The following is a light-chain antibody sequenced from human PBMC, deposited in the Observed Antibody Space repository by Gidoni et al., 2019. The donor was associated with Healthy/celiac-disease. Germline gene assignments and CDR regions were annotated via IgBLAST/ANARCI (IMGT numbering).Light chain of an antibody. CDR2: DNN. CDR3: GTWDSSLSAAV. Sequence: QSVLTQPPSVSAAPGPKVTISCSGSSSNIGNNYVSWYQQLPGTAPKLLIYDNNKRPSGIPDRFSGSKSGTSATLGITGLQTGDEADYYCGTWDSSLSAAVFGGGTQLTAL. V-gene: IGLV1-51*01. CDR1: SSNIGNNY. J-gene: IGLJ7*02.